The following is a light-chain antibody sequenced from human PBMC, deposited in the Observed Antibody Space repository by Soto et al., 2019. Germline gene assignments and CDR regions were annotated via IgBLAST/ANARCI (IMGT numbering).Light chain of an antibody. CDR3: SSYTSSNTYV. CDR2: NVS. Sequence: QSVLTQPASVSGSPGQSIAISCTGTSSDVGGYNAVSWYQQHPGKAPKLMIYNVSNRPSGVSDRFSGSKSGNTASLTISGLKAEDEADYYCSSYTSSNTYVFGTGTKLTVL. CDR1: SSDVGGYNA. V-gene: IGLV2-14*03. J-gene: IGLJ1*01.